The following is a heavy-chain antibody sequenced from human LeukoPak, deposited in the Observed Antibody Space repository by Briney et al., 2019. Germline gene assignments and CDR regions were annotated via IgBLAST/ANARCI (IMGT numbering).Heavy chain of an antibody. J-gene: IGHJ4*02. CDR2: IYYSGST. CDR3: ARHRSDYYDSSGYYYFDY. CDR1: GGSISSYY. D-gene: IGHD3-22*01. Sequence: SETLSLTCTVSGGSISSYYWSWIRQPPGKGLEWIGYIYYSGSTNYNPSLKSRVTISVDTSKNQFSLKLSSVTAADTAVYYCARHRSDYYDSSGYYYFDYWGQGTLVTVSS. V-gene: IGHV4-59*08.